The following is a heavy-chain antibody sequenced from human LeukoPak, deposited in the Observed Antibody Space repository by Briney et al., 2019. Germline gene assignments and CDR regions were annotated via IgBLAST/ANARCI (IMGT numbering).Heavy chain of an antibody. D-gene: IGHD2-2*01. CDR3: AKDASQLYCSSTSCSPYGMDV. J-gene: IGHJ6*04. Sequence: GGSLRLSCAASGFTFSSYAMHWVRQAPGKGLEWVAVISYDGSNKYYADSVKGRFTISRDNSKNTLYLQMNSLRAEDTAVYYCAKDASQLYCSSTSCSPYGMDVWGKGTTVTVSS. CDR2: ISYDGSNK. V-gene: IGHV3-30*18. CDR1: GFTFSSYA.